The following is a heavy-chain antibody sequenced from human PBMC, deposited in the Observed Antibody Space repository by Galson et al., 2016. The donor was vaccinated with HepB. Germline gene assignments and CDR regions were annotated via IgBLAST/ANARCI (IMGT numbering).Heavy chain of an antibody. Sequence: SLRLSCAASGFTFSPFGMNWVRQAPGKGLEWLSYISGSGTNTYYADSVKGRFPISRDNAKNSLYLEMNSLREEDTAVNYCARGMVVVTCDDPFDIWGQGTMVIVSS. J-gene: IGHJ3*02. CDR1: GFTFSPFG. CDR3: ARGMVVVTCDDPFDI. D-gene: IGHD2-21*02. V-gene: IGHV3-48*02. CDR2: ISGSGTNT.